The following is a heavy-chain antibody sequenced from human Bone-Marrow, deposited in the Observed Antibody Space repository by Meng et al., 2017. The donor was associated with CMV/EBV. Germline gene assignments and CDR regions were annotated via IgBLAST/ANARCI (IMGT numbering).Heavy chain of an antibody. CDR2: IKSKTDGGTT. CDR1: GFTFSNAW. CDR3: TTDLAQWLVQGY. V-gene: IGHV3-15*01. D-gene: IGHD6-19*01. Sequence: GESLKISCAASGFTFSNAWMSWVRQAPGKGLEWVGRIKSKTDGGTTDYAAPVKGRFTISRDDSKNTLYLQMNSLKTEDTAVYYCTTDLAQWLVQGYWGQGTPVTVSS. J-gene: IGHJ4*02.